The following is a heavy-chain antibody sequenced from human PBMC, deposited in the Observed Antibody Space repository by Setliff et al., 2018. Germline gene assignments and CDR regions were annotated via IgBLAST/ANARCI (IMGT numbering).Heavy chain of an antibody. D-gene: IGHD3-16*01. CDR2: IYTTKST. CDR3: ARMCGFMYLDV. V-gene: IGHV4-61*02. J-gene: IGHJ6*03. CDR1: GGSVGNSYSY. Sequence: NPSETLSLTCTVSGGSVGNSYSYWNWIRQPAGKGLEWIGPIYTTKSTNYNPSLKSRVTISLDTSKSQFSLKLDAVTAADRAVYYCARMCGFMYLDVWGKGTPVTVSS.